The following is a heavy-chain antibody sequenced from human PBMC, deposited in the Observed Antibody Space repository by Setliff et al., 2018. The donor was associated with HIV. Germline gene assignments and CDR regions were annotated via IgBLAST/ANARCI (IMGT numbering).Heavy chain of an antibody. Sequence: QPGGSLRLSCAASGFTFSSYAMSWVRQAPGKGLEWVSAMSGSGGSTYYADSVKGRFTISRDNSKNTLYLQMNSLRAEDTAVYYCAKGRYSSGANYYYYYMDVWGKGTTVTV. V-gene: IGHV3-23*01. D-gene: IGHD6-19*01. J-gene: IGHJ6*03. CDR2: MSGSGGST. CDR1: GFTFSSYA. CDR3: AKGRYSSGANYYYYYMDV.